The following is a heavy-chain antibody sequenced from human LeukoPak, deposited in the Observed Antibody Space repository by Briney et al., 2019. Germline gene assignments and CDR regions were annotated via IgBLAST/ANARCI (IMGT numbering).Heavy chain of an antibody. Sequence: GGSLRLSCAASGFTFSSSSMNWVRQAPGKGLEWLSYISSGSSTTYFADSVKGRFTISRDNAKNSLFLQMNSLRAEETAVYYCARDAGSYYLDYWGQGTLVTVSS. CDR1: GFTFSSSS. CDR3: ARDAGSYYLDY. V-gene: IGHV3-48*01. D-gene: IGHD3-10*01. CDR2: ISSGSSTT. J-gene: IGHJ4*02.